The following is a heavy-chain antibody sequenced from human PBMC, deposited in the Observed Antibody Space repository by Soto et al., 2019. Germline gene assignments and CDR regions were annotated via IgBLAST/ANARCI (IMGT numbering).Heavy chain of an antibody. CDR2: VKSSGGGA. D-gene: IGHD3-10*01. Sequence: QVQLEQSGAEVKKPGASVKISCKTYGYIFTDYFIHWVRQAPGQGLEWMGLVKSSGGGAVYAQDFQGRVAMTRDTSTSTAYMEVSSLRLDDTAVYFCAREAAYYQSSRDYWLSSFDLWGQGTPVTVSS. CDR1: GYIFTDYF. CDR3: AREAAYYQSSRDYWLSSFDL. J-gene: IGHJ4*02. V-gene: IGHV1-46*01.